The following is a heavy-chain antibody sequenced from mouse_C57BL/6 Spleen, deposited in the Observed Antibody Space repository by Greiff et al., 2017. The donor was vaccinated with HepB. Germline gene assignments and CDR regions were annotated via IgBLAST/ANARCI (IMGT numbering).Heavy chain of an antibody. CDR2: IYPGSGST. CDR1: GYTFTSNW. J-gene: IGHJ1*03. Sequence: VQLQQSGAELVKPGASVKMSCKASGYTFTSNWITWVKQRPGQGLEWIGDIYPGSGSTNYNEKFKSKATLTVDTSSSTAYMQLSSLTSEDSAVYYCARSRGGYFDVWGTGTTVTVSS. V-gene: IGHV1-55*01. CDR3: ARSRGGYFDV.